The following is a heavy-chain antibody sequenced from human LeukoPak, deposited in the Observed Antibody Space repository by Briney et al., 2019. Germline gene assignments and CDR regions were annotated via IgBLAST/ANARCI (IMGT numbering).Heavy chain of an antibody. CDR1: GCSISTYY. V-gene: IGHV4-59*08. CDR2: IYYSGNT. J-gene: IGHJ4*02. CDR3: ARQLEPYYFDY. Sequence: SETLSLTCTVSGCSISTYYWSWIRQPPGKGLEWIGYIYYSGNTNYNPSLRSRVTMSVDTSKNQFSLKLSSVTAADTAVYYCARQLEPYYFDYWGQGTLVTVSS. D-gene: IGHD1-1*01.